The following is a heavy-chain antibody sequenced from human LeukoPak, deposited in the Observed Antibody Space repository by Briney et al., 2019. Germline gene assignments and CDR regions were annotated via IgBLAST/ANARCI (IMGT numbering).Heavy chain of an antibody. CDR3: AKDTIKVYSNKNASDI. CDR1: GFIFSNYA. CDR2: ISYSGSST. Sequence: GGSLRLSCAASGFIFSNYAMNWVRQAPGKGLEWVSAISYSGSSTYYADSVKGRFTISRDNSKNTLYLQMSSLRAEDTAVYHCAKDTIKVYSNKNASDIWGQGTMVTVSS. D-gene: IGHD2/OR15-2a*01. V-gene: IGHV3-23*01. J-gene: IGHJ3*02.